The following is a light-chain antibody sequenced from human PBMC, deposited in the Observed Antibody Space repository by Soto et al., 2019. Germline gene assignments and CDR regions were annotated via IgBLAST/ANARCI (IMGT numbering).Light chain of an antibody. CDR2: EVS. CDR1: SSDVGGYNY. V-gene: IGLV2-14*01. Sequence: QSVLAQPASVSGSPGQSITISCTGTSSDVGGYNYVSWFQHHPGKAPKLIIYEVSYRPSGVSNRFSGSKSGNTASLTVSGLQADDEADYYCSSYAGNNNYVFGTGTKVT. CDR3: SSYAGNNNYV. J-gene: IGLJ1*01.